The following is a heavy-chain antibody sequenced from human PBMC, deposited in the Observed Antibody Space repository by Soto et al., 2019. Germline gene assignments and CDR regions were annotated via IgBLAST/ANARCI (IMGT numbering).Heavy chain of an antibody. Sequence: QVQLVQSGAEVKKPGASVKVSCKASGYTFTSYAMHWVRQAPGQRLEWMGWINAGNGNTKYSQKFQGRVTITRDTSASTAYMELSSLRSEDTAVYYCARDKFTMVRGVIGGFAYWGQGTLVTVSS. CDR3: ARDKFTMVRGVIGGFAY. D-gene: IGHD3-10*01. CDR1: GYTFTSYA. CDR2: INAGNGNT. J-gene: IGHJ4*02. V-gene: IGHV1-3*01.